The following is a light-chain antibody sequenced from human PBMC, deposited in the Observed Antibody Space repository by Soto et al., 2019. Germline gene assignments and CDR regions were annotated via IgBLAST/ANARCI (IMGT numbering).Light chain of an antibody. Sequence: EIVLTQSPGTLSLSPGERATLSCRASQSVSSNYIAWYQQNPGQAPRRLIYGASTRATGIPDRFSGSGSGTDFTLTISRLEPEDFAVYFCQQYGRSPPFAFGQGTKVEIK. CDR3: QQYGRSPPFA. V-gene: IGKV3-20*01. CDR1: QSVSSNY. CDR2: GAS. J-gene: IGKJ2*01.